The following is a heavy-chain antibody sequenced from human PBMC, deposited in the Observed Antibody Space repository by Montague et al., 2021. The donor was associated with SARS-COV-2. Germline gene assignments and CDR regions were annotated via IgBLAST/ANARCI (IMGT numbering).Heavy chain of an antibody. Sequence: TLSLTCTVSGGSISSGSYYWSWIRQPAGKGLEWIGRIYTSGTTNCNPSLKSRVTISIDTSKNQFSLTVNSVTAADTAMYYCARDPGLAGYTAGLGYWGQGTLVTVSS. CDR2: IYTSGTT. CDR3: ARDPGLAGYTAGLGY. J-gene: IGHJ4*02. V-gene: IGHV4-61*02. D-gene: IGHD3-16*01. CDR1: GGSISSGSYY.